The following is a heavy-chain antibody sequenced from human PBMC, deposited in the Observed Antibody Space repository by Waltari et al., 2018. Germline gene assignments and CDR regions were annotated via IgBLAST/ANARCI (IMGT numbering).Heavy chain of an antibody. D-gene: IGHD1-26*01. J-gene: IGHJ4*02. CDR1: GGSISSYY. Sequence: QVQLQESGPGLVKPSETLSLTCTVSGGSISSYYWSCIRQPAGKGLEWIGRIYTSGSTNYNHSLKSRVTISVDKSKNQFSLKLSSVTAADTAVYYCARNGREADDFDYWGQGTLVTVSS. CDR2: IYTSGST. V-gene: IGHV4-4*07. CDR3: ARNGREADDFDY.